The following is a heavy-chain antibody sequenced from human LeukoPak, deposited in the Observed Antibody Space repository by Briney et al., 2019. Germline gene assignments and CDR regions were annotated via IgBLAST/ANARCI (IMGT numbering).Heavy chain of an antibody. J-gene: IGHJ4*02. Sequence: ASVTVSCKASGYTFSISDISWVRGAPGQGLEWMGWIRVHNGITNYAQKFQGRVTMTTDTSTYTAYMGLRSLRSDDTAVYYCARDLGGSGSYFGQGTLVTVSS. CDR2: IRVHNGIT. D-gene: IGHD1-26*01. CDR3: ARDLGGSGSY. V-gene: IGHV1-18*01. CDR1: GYTFSISD.